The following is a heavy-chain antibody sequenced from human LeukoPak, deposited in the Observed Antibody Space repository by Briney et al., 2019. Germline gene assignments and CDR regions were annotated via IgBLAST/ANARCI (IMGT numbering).Heavy chain of an antibody. Sequence: GGSLRLSCAASGFTFSSNWMSWVRLAPGKGLEWVANIKEDGTETYYVDSVKGRFTISRDNAKNSLYLQMNSLRVEDTAVYYCAKEGRSLQTYWGQGTLVAVSS. J-gene: IGHJ4*02. CDR3: AKEGRSLQTY. CDR2: IKEDGTET. D-gene: IGHD5-24*01. V-gene: IGHV3-7*03. CDR1: GFTFSSNW.